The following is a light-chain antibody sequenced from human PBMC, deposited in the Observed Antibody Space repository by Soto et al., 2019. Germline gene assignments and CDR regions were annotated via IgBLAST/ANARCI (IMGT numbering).Light chain of an antibody. CDR2: EAS. CDR3: HQRQRWPRT. J-gene: IGKJ1*01. Sequence: ESVLTQSTGTLSLSPGERATLSCRASQSISVTYLAWYQQKPGRAPRILIYEASNRAAGIPARFSGSGSGTDFTLTITSLEPEDFAFYYCHQRQRWPRTFGQGTKVDIK. CDR1: QSISVTY. V-gene: IGKV3-11*01.